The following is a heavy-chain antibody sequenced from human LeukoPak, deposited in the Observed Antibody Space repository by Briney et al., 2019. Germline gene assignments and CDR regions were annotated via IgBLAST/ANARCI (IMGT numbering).Heavy chain of an antibody. D-gene: IGHD3-9*01. V-gene: IGHV5-10-1*01. Sequence: GESLKISCKGSGYSFTSYWISWVRQMPGKGLAWMGRIDPSDSYTNYSPSFQGHVTISADKSISTAYLQWSSLKASDTAMYYCARLAPPYYDILTGYYYYYGMDVWGKGTTVTVSS. CDR1: GYSFTSYW. J-gene: IGHJ6*04. CDR3: ARLAPPYYDILTGYYYYYGMDV. CDR2: IDPSDSYT.